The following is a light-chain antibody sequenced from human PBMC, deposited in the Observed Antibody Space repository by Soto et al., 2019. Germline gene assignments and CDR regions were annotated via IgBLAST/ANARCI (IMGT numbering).Light chain of an antibody. Sequence: DIQMTQSPSTVSASIGDRVTITCRAGQSIDSWLAWYQQKPGKAPKLLIYAASSLQSGVPSRFSGSGSGTEFTLIISSLQPDDFATYYCQQYDTYPLTFGGGTKVDIK. CDR1: QSIDSW. V-gene: IGKV1-5*01. J-gene: IGKJ4*01. CDR2: AAS. CDR3: QQYDTYPLT.